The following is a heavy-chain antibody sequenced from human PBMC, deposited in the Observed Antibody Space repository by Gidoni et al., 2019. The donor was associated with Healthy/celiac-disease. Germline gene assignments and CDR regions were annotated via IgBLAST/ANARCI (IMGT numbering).Heavy chain of an antibody. CDR2: INHSGST. D-gene: IGHD3-10*01. CDR3: ARGGRGSGSLRLRGGAFDP. Sequence: QVQLQQWGAGLLKPSETLSLTCAVYGWSFSGYYWSWIRQPPGKGLEWIGEINHSGSTNYNPSLKSRVTISVDTSKNQFSLKLSSVTAADTAVYYCARGGRGSGSLRLRGGAFDPWGQGTLVTVSS. V-gene: IGHV4-34*01. CDR1: GWSFSGYY. J-gene: IGHJ5*02.